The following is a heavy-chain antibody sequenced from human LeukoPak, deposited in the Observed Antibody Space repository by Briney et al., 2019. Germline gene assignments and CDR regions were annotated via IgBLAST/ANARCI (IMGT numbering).Heavy chain of an antibody. D-gene: IGHD3-3*01. J-gene: IGHJ4*02. CDR3: VRDIPSPGFGSGGPFDY. CDR1: GGTFSSYA. V-gene: IGHV1-69*13. CDR2: IIPIFGTA. Sequence: SVKVSCKASGGTFSSYAISWVRQAPGQGLEWMGGIIPIFGTANYAQKFQGRVTITADESTSTAYMELSSLRSEDTAVYYCVRDIPSPGFGSGGPFDYWGQGTLVTVSS.